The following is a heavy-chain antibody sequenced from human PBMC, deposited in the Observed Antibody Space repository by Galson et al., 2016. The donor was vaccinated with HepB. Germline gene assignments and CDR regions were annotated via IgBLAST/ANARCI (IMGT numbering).Heavy chain of an antibody. D-gene: IGHD2-15*01. CDR1: S. CDR2: INRRGGT. V-gene: IGHV4-34*01. Sequence: SWSWIRQSPGKGLEWIGEINRRGGTNYSPSLESRVSMSVDPSKEQFSLKVNSVTAADTAVYYCARGGFCTGGSCPWPNWFDPWGQGTLVTVSS. CDR3: ARGGFCTGGSCPWPNWFDP. J-gene: IGHJ5*02.